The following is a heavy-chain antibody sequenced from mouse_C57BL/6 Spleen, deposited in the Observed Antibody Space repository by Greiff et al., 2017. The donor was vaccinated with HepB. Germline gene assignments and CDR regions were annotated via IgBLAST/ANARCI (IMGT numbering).Heavy chain of an antibody. D-gene: IGHD1-1*01. J-gene: IGHJ1*03. Sequence: QVQLQQSGAELVRPGASVPLSCKASGYTFTDYEMHWVKQTPVHGLEWIGAIDPETGGTAYNQKFKGMAILTADKSSSTAYMELRSLTSEDSAVYYWTRGSTEEGKYLEVWGTGTTVTVAS. CDR2: IDPETGGT. V-gene: IGHV1-15*01. CDR3: TRGSTEEGKYLEV. CDR1: GYTFTDYE.